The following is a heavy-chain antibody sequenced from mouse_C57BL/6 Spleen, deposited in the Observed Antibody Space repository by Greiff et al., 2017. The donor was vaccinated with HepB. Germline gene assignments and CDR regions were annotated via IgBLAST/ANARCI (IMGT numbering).Heavy chain of an antibody. CDR2: ISNGGGST. CDR3: ARANWDEGFAY. V-gene: IGHV5-12*01. Sequence: EVKLMESGGGLVQPGGSLKLSCAASGFTFSDYYMYWVRQTPEKRLEWVAYISNGGGSTYYPDTVEGRFTISRDNAKNTLYLQMSRLKSEDTAMYYCARANWDEGFAYWGQGTLVTVSA. CDR1: GFTFSDYY. J-gene: IGHJ3*01. D-gene: IGHD4-1*01.